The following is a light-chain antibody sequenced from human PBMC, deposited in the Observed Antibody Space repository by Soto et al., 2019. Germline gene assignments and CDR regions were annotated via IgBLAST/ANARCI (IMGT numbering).Light chain of an antibody. Sequence: DIQMAQSPSSLSASVGDRVTITCRASQSIRNYLNWYQQKPGKAPKPLIYIASSLHSGVPSRFSGSGSGTDFTLTISSLQPEDFATYYCQQSYSTFFTFGPGTKVDIK. V-gene: IGKV1-39*01. J-gene: IGKJ3*01. CDR3: QQSYSTFFT. CDR1: QSIRNY. CDR2: IAS.